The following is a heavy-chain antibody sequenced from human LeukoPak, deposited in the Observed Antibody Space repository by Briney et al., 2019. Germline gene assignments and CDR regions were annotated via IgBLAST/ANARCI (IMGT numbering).Heavy chain of an antibody. D-gene: IGHD2-2*01. CDR2: ISYGVIT. Sequence: PSETLSLTCTVFGFSVTTSGYYGACLRQRPGRGLVWIVSISYGVITYYKPSPRGRVTISGDTAKNQFSLKLSSATAADTAVYDCARHNAYASLMDVWGQGTTVTVSS. CDR3: ARHNAYASLMDV. J-gene: IGHJ6*02. V-gene: IGHV4-39*01. CDR1: GFSVTTSGYY.